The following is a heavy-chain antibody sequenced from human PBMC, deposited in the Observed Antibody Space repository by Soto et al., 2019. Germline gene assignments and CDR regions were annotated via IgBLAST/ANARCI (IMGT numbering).Heavy chain of an antibody. CDR1: GYSISSGYY. D-gene: IGHD6-13*01. Sequence: LSLTCVVSGYSISSGYYWGWIRQPPGKGLEWIGSIYHSGTTYYNPSLRSRVTISLDTSRNQFSLKLTSVTAADTAVYYCARSLLTSSWYAGSWGQGTLVTVSS. CDR2: IYHSGTT. J-gene: IGHJ5*02. V-gene: IGHV4-38-2*01. CDR3: ARSLLTSSWYAGS.